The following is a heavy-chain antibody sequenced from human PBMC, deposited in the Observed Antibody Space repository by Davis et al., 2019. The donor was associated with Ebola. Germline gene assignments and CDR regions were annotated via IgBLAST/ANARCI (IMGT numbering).Heavy chain of an antibody. CDR2: INTDGSFT. CDR1: GFTFSSYW. CDR3: ARSSYQPDW. D-gene: IGHD2-2*01. Sequence: PGGSLRLSCAASGFTFSSYWMHWVRQTPGKGLVWVSRINTDGSFTDYADSVKGRFTISRGNARNTVSLQMNSLRAEDTALYYCARSSYQPDWWGQGTLVTVSS. V-gene: IGHV3-74*01. J-gene: IGHJ4*02.